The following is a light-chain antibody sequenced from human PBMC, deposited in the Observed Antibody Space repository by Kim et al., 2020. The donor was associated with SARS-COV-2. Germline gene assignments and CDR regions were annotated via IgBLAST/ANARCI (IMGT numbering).Light chain of an antibody. CDR2: GAS. J-gene: IGKJ2*01. Sequence: LAPGQRATLSCRASQSVSSSYLAWYQQKPGQAPRLLIYGASSRATGIPDRFSGSGSGTDFTLTISRLEPEDFAVYYCQQYGSSLYTFGQGTKLEI. V-gene: IGKV3-20*01. CDR1: QSVSSSY. CDR3: QQYGSSLYT.